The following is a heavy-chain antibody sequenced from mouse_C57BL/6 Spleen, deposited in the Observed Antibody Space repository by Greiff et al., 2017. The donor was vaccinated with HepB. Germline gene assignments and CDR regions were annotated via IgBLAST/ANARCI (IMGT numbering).Heavy chain of an antibody. D-gene: IGHD4-1*01. J-gene: IGHJ3*01. V-gene: IGHV1-81*01. CDR1: GYTFTSYG. CDR3: ARLDWGAWFAY. CDR2: IYPRSGNT. Sequence: VQLQESGAELARPGASVKLSCKASGYTFTSYGISWVKQRTGQGLEWIGEIYPRSGNTYYNEKFKGKAKLTADKSSSTAYMELRSLTSEDSAVYFCARLDWGAWFAYWGQGTLVTVSA.